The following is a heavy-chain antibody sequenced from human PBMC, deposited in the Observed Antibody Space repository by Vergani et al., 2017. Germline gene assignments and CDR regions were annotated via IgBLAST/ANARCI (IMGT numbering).Heavy chain of an antibody. CDR3: ARDGSGTNAFDI. D-gene: IGHD1-26*01. CDR1: GFTVSSNY. V-gene: IGHV3-53*01. CDR2: IYSGGST. J-gene: IGHJ3*02. Sequence: VQLVESGGGVVQPGRSLRLSCAASGFTVSSNYMSWVRQAPGKGLEWVSVIYSGGSTYYADSVKGRFTISRDNSKNTLYLQMNSLRAEDTAVYYCARDGSGTNAFDIWGQGTMVTVSS.